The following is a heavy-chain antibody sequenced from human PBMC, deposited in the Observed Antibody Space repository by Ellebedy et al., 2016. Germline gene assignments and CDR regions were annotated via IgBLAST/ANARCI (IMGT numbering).Heavy chain of an antibody. D-gene: IGHD6-19*01. V-gene: IGHV3-66*01. J-gene: IGHJ4*02. CDR2: LYSGGSK. CDR1: GFTVSSNY. Sequence: GESLKISCVVSGFTVSSNYMSWVRQAPGKGLEWVSVLYSGGSKFYADSVKGRFTISRDNSKNTLFPEMNSLRAEDTAVYYCARGNAVPGPEPLDYWGQGTLVTVSS. CDR3: ARGNAVPGPEPLDY.